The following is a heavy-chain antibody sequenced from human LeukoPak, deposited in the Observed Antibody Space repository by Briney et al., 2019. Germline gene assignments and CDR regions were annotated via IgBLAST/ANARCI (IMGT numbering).Heavy chain of an antibody. Sequence: SETLSLTCTVSGGSISSSSYYWGWIRQPPGKGLEWIGSIYYSGSTYYNPSLKSRVTISVDTSKNQFPLKLSSVTAADTAVYYCARHRMYYYDSSGRGVADAFDIWGQGTMVTVSS. CDR3: ARHRMYYYDSSGRGVADAFDI. D-gene: IGHD3-22*01. CDR2: IYYSGST. J-gene: IGHJ3*02. CDR1: GGSISSSSYY. V-gene: IGHV4-39*01.